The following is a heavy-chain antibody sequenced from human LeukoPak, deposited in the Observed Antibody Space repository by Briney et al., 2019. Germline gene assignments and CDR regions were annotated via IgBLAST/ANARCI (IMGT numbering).Heavy chain of an antibody. D-gene: IGHD3-16*01. CDR3: ARGFMITFGGVYFDY. CDR1: GYTFTSYD. CDR2: MHPKSGNT. V-gene: IGHV1-8*01. J-gene: IGHJ4*02. Sequence: ASVTVSCKASGYTFTSYDINWVRQATGQGREWMGWMHPKSGNTGYAQKFQGRVAMTRNTSISTAYMELSSLRSEDTAVYYCARGFMITFGGVYFDYWGQGTLVSVSS.